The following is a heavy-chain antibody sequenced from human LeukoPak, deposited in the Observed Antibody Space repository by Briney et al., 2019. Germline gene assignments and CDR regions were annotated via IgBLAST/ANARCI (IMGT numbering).Heavy chain of an antibody. V-gene: IGHV3-23*01. CDR3: AKDRTLGIQGAFDI. J-gene: IGHJ3*02. Sequence: GGSLRLSCAASGFTFSSYSMNWVRQAPGKGLEWVSAVSGSGANTFYADSVKGRFTISRDNSKNTLYLQMNSLRADDTAVYYCAKDRTLGIQGAFDIWGQGTMVTVSS. CDR2: VSGSGANT. CDR1: GFTFSSYS. D-gene: IGHD7-27*01.